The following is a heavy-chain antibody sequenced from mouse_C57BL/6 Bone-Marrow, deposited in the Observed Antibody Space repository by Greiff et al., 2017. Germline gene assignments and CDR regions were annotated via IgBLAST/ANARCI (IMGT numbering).Heavy chain of an antibody. CDR3: ASLGSSPYYAMDY. V-gene: IGHV3-6*01. CDR1: GYSITSGYY. Sequence: EVKLMESGPGLVKPSQSLSLTCSVTGYSITSGYYWNWIRQFPGNKLEWMGYISYDGSNNYNPSLKNRISITRDTSKNQFFLKLNSVTTEDTATYYCASLGSSPYYAMDYWGQGTSVTVSS. CDR2: ISYDGSN. J-gene: IGHJ4*01. D-gene: IGHD1-1*01.